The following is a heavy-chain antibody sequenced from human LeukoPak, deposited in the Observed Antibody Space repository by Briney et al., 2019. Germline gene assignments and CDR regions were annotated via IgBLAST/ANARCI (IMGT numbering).Heavy chain of an antibody. V-gene: IGHV3-21*01. CDR3: ARAQARITSFGVVTYYGMDV. J-gene: IGHJ6*02. D-gene: IGHD3-3*01. Sequence: GGSLRLSCSASGLTFSSYSMICARQAPGKGLEWGSSIISSSRYIYYPSSVKCRFNISRDNANNSLYLQMNSLRAEETVVYYCARAQARITSFGVVTYYGMDVWGQGTTVTVSS. CDR2: IISSSRYI. CDR1: GLTFSSYS.